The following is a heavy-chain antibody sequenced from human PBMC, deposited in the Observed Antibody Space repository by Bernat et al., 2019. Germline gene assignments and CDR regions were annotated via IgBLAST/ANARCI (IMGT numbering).Heavy chain of an antibody. CDR1: GFSFRSYS. V-gene: IGHV3-48*01. CDR2: ISSSSSPI. Sequence: EVQLVESGGGLVQPGGSLRLSCAASGFSFRSYSMNWVRQAPGKGLEWISYISSSSSPIYYADSVKVRFTISRDNAKNSLYLQMNSLRGEDTAVYYCTRDDGRVRGVIGLDYWGQGALVTVSS. D-gene: IGHD3-10*01. J-gene: IGHJ4*02. CDR3: TRDDGRVRGVIGLDY.